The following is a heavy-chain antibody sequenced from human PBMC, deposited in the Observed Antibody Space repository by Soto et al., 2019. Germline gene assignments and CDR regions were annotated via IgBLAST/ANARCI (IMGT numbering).Heavy chain of an antibody. V-gene: IGHV4-34*01. CDR2: INHSGST. CDR3: ARDKITGLCDY. CDR1: GGSFSGYY. Sequence: QVQLQQWGAGLLKPSETLSLTCAVYGGSFSGYYWTWIRQPPGTGLEWIGEINHSGSTNYNPSLTCRVTISVDTSKLPFSLKLTSVCAAVAAVYYCARDKITGLCDYWGHGTLVTVSS. D-gene: IGHD2-8*02. J-gene: IGHJ4*01.